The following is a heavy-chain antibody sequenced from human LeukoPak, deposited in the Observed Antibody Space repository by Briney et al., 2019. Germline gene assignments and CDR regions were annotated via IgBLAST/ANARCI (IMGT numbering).Heavy chain of an antibody. V-gene: IGHV3-7*01. Sequence: GGSLRLSCAASGVTSSDYWMAWVRQAPGKGLEWVGNTNENGGAQFYVDSVKGRFTVTRDNAKNSVYLQMESLGVDDSGVYYCTTGGSHGPWGRGVLVTVS. J-gene: IGHJ5*02. CDR2: TNENGGAQ. CDR3: TTGGSHGP. CDR1: GVTSSDYW. D-gene: IGHD1-26*01.